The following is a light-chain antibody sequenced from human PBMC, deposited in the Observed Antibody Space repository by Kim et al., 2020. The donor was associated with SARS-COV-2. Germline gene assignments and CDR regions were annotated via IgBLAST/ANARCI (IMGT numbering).Light chain of an antibody. CDR1: SSDIGGYDY. CDR3: SSYTNTTTLVV. V-gene: IGLV2-14*03. J-gene: IGLJ3*02. CDR2: DVT. Sequence: QSALTQPASVSGSPGQSITISCTGSSSDIGGYDYVSWYRQHPTEAPKLIIYDVTYRPSGISFRFSGSKSGNTASLTISGLQAEDEADYYCSSYTNTTTLVVFGGGTKVTVL.